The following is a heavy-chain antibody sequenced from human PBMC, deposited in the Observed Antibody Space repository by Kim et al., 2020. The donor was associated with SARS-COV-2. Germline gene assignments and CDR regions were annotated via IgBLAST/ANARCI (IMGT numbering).Heavy chain of an antibody. Sequence: SETLSLTCTVSGGSISSYYWSWIRQPPGKGLEWIGYIYYSGSTNYNPSLKSRVTISVDTSKNQFSLKLSSVTAADTAVYYCARLLGGGGSGGYYYYGMDVWGHRTTGSVSS. CDR1: GGSISSYY. D-gene: IGHD3-10*01. V-gene: IGHV4-59*13. CDR2: IYYSGST. CDR3: ARLLGGGGSGGYYYYGMDV. J-gene: IGHJ6*02.